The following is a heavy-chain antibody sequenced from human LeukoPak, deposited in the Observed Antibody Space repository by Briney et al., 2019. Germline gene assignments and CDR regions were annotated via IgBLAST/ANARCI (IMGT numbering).Heavy chain of an antibody. CDR2: IYTGGST. D-gene: IGHD6-13*01. CDR1: GGSISSSSYY. Sequence: PSETLSLTCTVSGGSISSSSYYWSWIRQPAGKGLEWIGRIYTGGSTNYNPSLKSRVTISVDTSKNQFSLKLSSVTAADTAVYYCARAIAAAGSWFDPWGQGTLVTVSS. V-gene: IGHV4-61*02. J-gene: IGHJ5*02. CDR3: ARAIAAAGSWFDP.